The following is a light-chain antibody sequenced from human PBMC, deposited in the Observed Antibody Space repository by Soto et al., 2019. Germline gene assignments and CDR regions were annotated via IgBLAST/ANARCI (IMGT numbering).Light chain of an antibody. J-gene: IGKJ4*01. V-gene: IGKV1-9*01. CDR2: AAS. CDR3: QQLNSYPLT. CDR1: QGISSY. Sequence: DIQLTQSPSFLSASVGDRVTITCRASQGISSYLAWYQQKPGKAPKLLIYAASTLQSGVPSRFSGRRSGTEFTLTISRLQPEDFATYYCQQLNSYPLTFGGGTKVEIK.